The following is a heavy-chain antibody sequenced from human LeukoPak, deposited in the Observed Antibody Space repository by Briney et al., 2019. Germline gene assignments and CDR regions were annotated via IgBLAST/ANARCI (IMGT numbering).Heavy chain of an antibody. CDR1: GGSISSYY. J-gene: IGHJ4*02. CDR3: AGRAQTTGWSFDY. CDR2: IHTSGST. D-gene: IGHD6-19*01. Sequence: SETLSLTCIVSGGSISSYYWSWIRQPAGKGLEWIGQIHTSGSTNYNPSLKSRVAMSVDTSKNQFSLELSPVTAADTAVYYCAGRAQTTGWSFDYWGQGALVTVSS. V-gene: IGHV4-4*07.